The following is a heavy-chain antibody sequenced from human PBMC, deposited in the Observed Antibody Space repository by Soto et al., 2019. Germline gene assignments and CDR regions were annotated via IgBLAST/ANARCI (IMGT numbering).Heavy chain of an antibody. CDR2: ISYDGSKQ. CDR3: AKDQASGQGSFDS. J-gene: IGHJ4*02. Sequence: HPGGSLRLSCAASGFTFNIYGMHWVHQAPDKGLEWVALISYDGSKQYYADSVKGRFTISRDNSKNTLFLQMTSLRADDTAVYYCAKDQASGQGSFDSWGQGTLVTVSS. V-gene: IGHV3-30*18. CDR1: GFTFNIYG.